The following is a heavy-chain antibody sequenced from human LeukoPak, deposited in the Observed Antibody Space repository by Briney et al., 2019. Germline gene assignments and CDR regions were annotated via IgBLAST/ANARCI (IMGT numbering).Heavy chain of an antibody. D-gene: IGHD6-13*01. CDR1: GFTVSSNY. J-gene: IGHJ4*02. CDR3: ARGGSSSWYLDY. CDR2: IYSGGST. V-gene: IGHV3-53*01. Sequence: PGGSLRLSCAASGFTVSSNYMSWVRQAPGKGMEWVSIIYSGGSTYYPGSVKGRFTISRDNSRNTLYLQMNSLRAEDTAVYYCARGGSSSWYLDYWGQGTLVTVSS.